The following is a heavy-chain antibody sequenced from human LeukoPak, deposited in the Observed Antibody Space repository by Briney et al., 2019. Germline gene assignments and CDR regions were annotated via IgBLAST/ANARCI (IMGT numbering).Heavy chain of an antibody. CDR1: GGTFSSYA. D-gene: IGHD5-18*01. V-gene: IGHV1-69*01. CDR3: AWSGYSYGTIDY. CDR2: IITIFGTA. J-gene: IGHJ4*02. Sequence: SVKVSCKASGGTFSSYAISWVRQAPGQGLEWMGGIITIFGTANYAQKFQGRVTITADESTSTAYMELSSLRSEDTAVYYCAWSGYSYGTIDYWGQGTLVTVSS.